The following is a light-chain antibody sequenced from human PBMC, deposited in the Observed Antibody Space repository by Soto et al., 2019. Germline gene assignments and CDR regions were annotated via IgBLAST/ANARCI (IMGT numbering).Light chain of an antibody. CDR3: LQDYNYPFT. CDR1: QGIRND. CDR2: AAS. J-gene: IGKJ3*01. V-gene: IGKV1-6*01. Sequence: AIQMTQAPSSLSASVGDRVTITCRASQGIRNDLGWYQQKPGKAPKLLIYAASSLQSGVPSRFSGSGSDTDFTLTISSLQPEDFATYYCLQDYNYPFTFGPGTKVDI.